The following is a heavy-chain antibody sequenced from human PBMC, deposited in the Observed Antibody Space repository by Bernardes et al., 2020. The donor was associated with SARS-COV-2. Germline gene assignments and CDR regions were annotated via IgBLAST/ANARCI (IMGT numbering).Heavy chain of an antibody. CDR3: ARMYSIDFQGFDL. CDR2: INPNSGGT. V-gene: IGHV1-2*02. D-gene: IGHD6-13*01. J-gene: IGHJ3*01. CDR1: GYTFTGYY. Sequence: ASVKVSCKASGYTFTGYYMHWVRQAPGQGLEWMGWINPNSGGTDYAQTFQGRVTMTRDTSSSTAYMELSGLRSDDTAIYYCARMYSIDFQGFDLWGQGTMVTVSS.